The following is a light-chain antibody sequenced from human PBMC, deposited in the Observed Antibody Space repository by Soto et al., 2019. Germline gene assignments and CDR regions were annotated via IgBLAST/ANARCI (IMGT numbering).Light chain of an antibody. J-gene: IGKJ3*01. CDR1: QGLNTW. V-gene: IGKV1D-12*01. CDR2: AAS. Sequence: IQMTQSPASVSASVGDRVTITCRASQGLNTWLAWYQQKPGQAPKLLIHAASSLHSGVPSRFRGSGYGTNFTLTISSLQPEDFATYYCQQANTFPPTFGPGTKVDFK. CDR3: QQANTFPPT.